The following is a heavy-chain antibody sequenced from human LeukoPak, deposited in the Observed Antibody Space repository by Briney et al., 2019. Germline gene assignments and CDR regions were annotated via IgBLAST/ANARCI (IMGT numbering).Heavy chain of an antibody. CDR1: GFTFSSYS. Sequence: NPGGSLRLSCAASGFTFSSYSMNWVRQAPGKGLEWVSSISSSSSYIYYADSVRGRFTISRDNSKNTLYLQMNSLRAEDTAIYYCAKVLLYSSSRPLENWFDPWGQGTLVTVSS. CDR3: AKVLLYSSSRPLENWFDP. D-gene: IGHD6-13*01. V-gene: IGHV3-21*04. CDR2: ISSSSSYI. J-gene: IGHJ5*02.